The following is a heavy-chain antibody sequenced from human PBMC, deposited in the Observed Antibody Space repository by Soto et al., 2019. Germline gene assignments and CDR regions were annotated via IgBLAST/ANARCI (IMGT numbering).Heavy chain of an antibody. CDR3: AHSRPPRLLDY. CDR1: GFSLSTSGVG. CDR2: IYWDDDK. Sequence: QITLKETGPTLVKPTQTLTLTCTFSGFSLSTSGVGVGWIRQPPGKALEWLALIYWDDDKRYSSSLNSRLTITKDTSKNQVVLTMTNMDPVDTATYYCAHSRPPRLLDYWGQGTLVTVSS. J-gene: IGHJ4*02. V-gene: IGHV2-5*02. D-gene: IGHD6-6*01.